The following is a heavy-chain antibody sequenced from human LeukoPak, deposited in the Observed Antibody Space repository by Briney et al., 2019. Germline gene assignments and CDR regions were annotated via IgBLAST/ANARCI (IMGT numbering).Heavy chain of an antibody. CDR2: INSDGSSI. J-gene: IGHJ4*02. D-gene: IGHD5-12*01. V-gene: IGHV3-74*03. CDR3: AREGRISGYDFDC. Sequence: GGSLRLSCAASGFTFSSYWMHWVRQAPGKGLVWVSRINSDGSSITYADSVKGRFTTSRDNAKNTLYLQMNSLRVEDTAVYYCAREGRISGYDFDCWGQGTLVSVSS. CDR1: GFTFSSYW.